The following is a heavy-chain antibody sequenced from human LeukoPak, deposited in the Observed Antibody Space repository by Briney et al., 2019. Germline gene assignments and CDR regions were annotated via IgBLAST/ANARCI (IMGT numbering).Heavy chain of an antibody. Sequence: PGGSLRLSCAASGFTFSSYSMNWVRQAPGKGLEWVSYISSGGNTVHYADSVKGRFTISRDNTKNSLYLQMNSLRAEDTAVYYCARVPGSSGWNYYFDYWSQGTLVTVSS. D-gene: IGHD6-19*01. CDR3: ARVPGSSGWNYYFDY. CDR2: ISSGGNTV. J-gene: IGHJ4*02. CDR1: GFTFSSYS. V-gene: IGHV3-48*04.